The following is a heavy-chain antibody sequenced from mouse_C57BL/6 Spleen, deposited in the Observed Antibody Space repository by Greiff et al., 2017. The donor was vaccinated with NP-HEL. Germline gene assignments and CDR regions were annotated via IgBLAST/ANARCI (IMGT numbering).Heavy chain of an antibody. D-gene: IGHD1-1*01. CDR3: ARQGFITTVVATGDYAMDY. V-gene: IGHV1-64*01. CDR1: GYTFPSSW. CDR2: IHPNSGST. Sequence: QVQLQQPGAELVKPGASVKLSCKASGYTFPSSWMHWVKRRPGQGLEWIGMIHPNSGSTNYNEKFKSKATLTVDKSSSTAYMQLSSLTSEDSAVYYCARQGFITTVVATGDYAMDYWGQGTSVTVSS. J-gene: IGHJ4*01.